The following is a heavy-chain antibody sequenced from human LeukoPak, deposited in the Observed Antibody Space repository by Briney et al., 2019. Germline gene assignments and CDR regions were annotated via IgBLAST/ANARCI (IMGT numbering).Heavy chain of an antibody. CDR3: ARAAEDYYDSSGYLAPDAFDI. CDR1: GYTFTSYA. D-gene: IGHD3-22*01. V-gene: IGHV1-8*03. CDR2: MNPNSGTT. Sequence: ASVKVSCKASGYTFTSYAISWVRQAPGQGLEWMGWMNPNSGTTGYAQKFQGRVTNTTNTSITTAYMELSSLTSEDTAGYYCARAAEDYYDSSGYLAPDAFDIWGQGTMVTVSS. J-gene: IGHJ3*02.